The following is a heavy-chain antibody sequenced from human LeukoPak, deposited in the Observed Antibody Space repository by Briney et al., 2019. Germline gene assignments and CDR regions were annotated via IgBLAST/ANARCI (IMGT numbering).Heavy chain of an antibody. J-gene: IGHJ4*02. V-gene: IGHV3-11*03. D-gene: IGHD4-23*01. CDR2: ISSSSSYT. CDR1: GXTFSDFY. CDR3: ASPSKGGNSAGLDY. Sequence: GGSLTLSCAASGXTFSDFYLSWIRQAPGKGLEWVSYISSSSSYTNYADSVKGRLNISRDNAKNSLYLQMNSLRAEDTAVYYCASPSKGGNSAGLDYWGQGTLVTVSS.